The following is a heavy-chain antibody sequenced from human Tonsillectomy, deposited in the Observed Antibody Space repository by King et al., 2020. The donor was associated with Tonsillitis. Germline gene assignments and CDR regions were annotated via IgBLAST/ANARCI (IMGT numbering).Heavy chain of an antibody. CDR2: ISYDGSNK. Sequence: VQLVESGGGVVQPGRSLRLSCAASGFTFSSYGMHWVRQAPGKGLEWVAVISYDGSNKNYADSVKGRFTISRDNSKNTLYRQMNSLRAEDTAVYYCAKRTYQTRACYFDLWGRGTLVTVSS. CDR3: AKRTYQTRACYFDL. CDR1: GFTFSSYG. V-gene: IGHV3-30*18. J-gene: IGHJ2*01. D-gene: IGHD1-7*01.